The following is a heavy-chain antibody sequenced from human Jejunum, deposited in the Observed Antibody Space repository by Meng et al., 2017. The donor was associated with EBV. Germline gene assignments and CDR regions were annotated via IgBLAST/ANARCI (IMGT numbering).Heavy chain of an antibody. CDR3: ARDRGVEDY. Sequence: GQPQAAGPGVVKPAGPLSLTCAVPGGSISTDNWWSWVRQPPGKGLEYIGEIHHSGSTKYSPSLKSRVTISVDKSNNHFSLKLSSVTAADTAVYYCARDRGVEDYWGQGTLVTVSS. CDR1: GGSISTDNW. D-gene: IGHD5-24*01. V-gene: IGHV4-4*02. J-gene: IGHJ4*02. CDR2: IHHSGST.